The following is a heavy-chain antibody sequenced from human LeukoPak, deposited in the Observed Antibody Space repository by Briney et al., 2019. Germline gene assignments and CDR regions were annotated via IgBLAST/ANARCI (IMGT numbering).Heavy chain of an antibody. J-gene: IGHJ4*02. D-gene: IGHD6-13*01. V-gene: IGHV1-18*01. CDR1: GYTFTSYG. Sequence: ASVKVSCKASGYTFTSYGISWVRQAPGQGLEWMGWISAYNGNTNYAQKLQGRVTMTTDTSTSTAYMELRSLRSDDTAVYYCARDGWVAAAEYHRVDYWGQGTLVTVSS. CDR3: ARDGWVAAAEYHRVDY. CDR2: ISAYNGNT.